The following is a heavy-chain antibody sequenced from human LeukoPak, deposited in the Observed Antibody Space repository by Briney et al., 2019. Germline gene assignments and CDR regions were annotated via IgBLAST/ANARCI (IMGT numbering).Heavy chain of an antibody. CDR2: IIPIFGTA. CDR3: ARAPVDLPKLIAARRGGGYYYYYYMDV. J-gene: IGHJ6*03. V-gene: IGHV1-69*05. D-gene: IGHD6-6*01. Sequence: SVKVSCKASGGTFSSYAISWVRQAPGQGLEWMGGIIPIFGTANYAQKFQGRVTITTDESTSTAYMELSSLRSEDTAVYYCARAPVDLPKLIAARRGGGYYYYYYMDVWGKGTTVTVSS. CDR1: GGTFSSYA.